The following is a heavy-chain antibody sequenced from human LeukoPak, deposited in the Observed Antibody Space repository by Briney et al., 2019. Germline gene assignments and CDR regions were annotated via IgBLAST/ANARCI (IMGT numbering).Heavy chain of an antibody. CDR2: INNDGHTT. Sequence: PGGSLRLSCAVSGFTFSTYGMNWVRQAPGKGLVWVSLINNDGHTTVYADSVKGRFTISRDNAKNTLYLQMNSLRAEDTAVYYRGRDFWGSIDHWGQGTLVTVSS. V-gene: IGHV3-74*01. CDR3: GRDFWGSIDH. CDR1: GFTFSTYG. D-gene: IGHD3-16*01. J-gene: IGHJ4*02.